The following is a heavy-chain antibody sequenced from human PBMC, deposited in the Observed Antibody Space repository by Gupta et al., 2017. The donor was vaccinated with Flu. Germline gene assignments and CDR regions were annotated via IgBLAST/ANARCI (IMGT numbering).Heavy chain of an antibody. CDR3: ARGREVGLAEGACDS. J-gene: IGHJ3*02. CDR1: RGYC. Sequence: RGYCWNRNRETPGKGLEWIGESNHRGNTYYNESLKSRVNRSGDTPKNQFSLNMRSVTAADTAVEDGARGREVGLAEGACDSWGQGTRVTVSS. V-gene: IGHV4-34*01. D-gene: IGHD1-26*01. CDR2: SNHRGNT.